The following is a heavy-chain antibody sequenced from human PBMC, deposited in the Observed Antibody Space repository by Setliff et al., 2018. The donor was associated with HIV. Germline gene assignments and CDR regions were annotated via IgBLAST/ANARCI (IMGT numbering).Heavy chain of an antibody. V-gene: IGHV3-7*03. CDR3: TTESRFLEWLFTYYYYYYMDV. CDR1: GLTFNRYW. CDR2: TKFDGSES. D-gene: IGHD3-3*01. J-gene: IGHJ6*03. Sequence: SLRLSCVASGLTFNRYWMSWVRQVPGKGLEWVSNTKFDGSESYYVDSVKGRFIASTDNAKNSLFLQMNSLKTEDTAVYYCTTESRFLEWLFTYYYYYYMDVWGKGTTVTVSS.